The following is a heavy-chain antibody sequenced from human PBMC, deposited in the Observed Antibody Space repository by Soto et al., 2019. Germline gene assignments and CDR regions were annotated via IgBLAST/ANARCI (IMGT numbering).Heavy chain of an antibody. D-gene: IGHD3-9*01. CDR1: GCPISSYY. J-gene: IGHJ4*02. V-gene: IGHV4-59*01. CDR3: ARGRVDIRYFVSGYFDY. CDR2: IYYSGGT. Sequence: SETLSLTCTLSGCPISSYYWSWIRQPPGKGLEWIGYIYYSGGTNYNPSLKSRVTLSVDTSKNQFSLKLSSVTAADTAVYYCARGRVDIRYFVSGYFDYWGQGTLVTVS.